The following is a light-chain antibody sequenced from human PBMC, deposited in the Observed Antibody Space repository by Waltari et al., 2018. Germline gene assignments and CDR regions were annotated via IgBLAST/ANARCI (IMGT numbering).Light chain of an antibody. CDR1: QRVTSY. CDR3: QQRSNWPTWT. V-gene: IGKV3-11*01. J-gene: IGKJ1*01. CDR2: DAS. Sequence: EIVLTQSPATLSLSPGERATLSCRASQRVTSYLAWYQPKPGQAPRLLIYDASNRATGIPARFSGSGSGTDFTLTISSLEPEDFAVYYCQQRSNWPTWTFGQGTKVEIK.